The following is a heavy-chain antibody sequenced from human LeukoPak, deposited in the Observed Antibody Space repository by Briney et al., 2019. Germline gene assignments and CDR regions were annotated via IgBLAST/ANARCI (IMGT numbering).Heavy chain of an antibody. CDR3: AKASIAAAGTMVY. V-gene: IGHV3-7*01. J-gene: IGHJ4*02. CDR2: IKQDGSKK. D-gene: IGHD6-13*01. Sequence: GGSLRLSCVASGFPFSSYWMTWVRQAPGKGLEWVANIKQDGSKKSYVDSVKGRFTISRDNAKNSLYLQMNSLRAEDTAVYYCAKASIAAAGTMVYWGQGTLVTVSS. CDR1: GFPFSSYW.